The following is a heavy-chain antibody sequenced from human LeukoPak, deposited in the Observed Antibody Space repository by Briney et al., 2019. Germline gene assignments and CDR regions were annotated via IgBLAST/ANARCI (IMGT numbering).Heavy chain of an antibody. J-gene: IGHJ5*02. V-gene: IGHV3-23*01. D-gene: IGHD6-19*01. CDR3: ARALAVAGTGGFDP. CDR2: ISGSGGST. CDR1: GFTFSSYA. Sequence: GGSLRLSCAASGFTFSSYAMGWVRQAPGKGLEWVSAISGSGGSTYYADSVKGRFAISRDNAKNTLYLQMNSLRAEDTAVYYCARALAVAGTGGFDPWGQGTLVTVSS.